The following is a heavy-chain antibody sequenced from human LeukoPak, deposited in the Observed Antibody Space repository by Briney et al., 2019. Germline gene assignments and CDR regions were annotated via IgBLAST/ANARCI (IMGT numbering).Heavy chain of an antibody. J-gene: IGHJ6*04. V-gene: IGHV4-34*01. CDR2: LNHSGST. Sequence: PSETLSLTCAVYGGSFTDYYWNWIRQPPGKGLEWIGELNHSGSTNYNPSLKSRVTISVDTSKNQFSLKLSSVTAADTAVYYCARVGGAMVRGAMVEYYYYYYGMDVWGKGTTVTVSS. CDR1: GGSFTDYY. CDR3: ARVGGAMVRGAMVEYYYYYYGMDV. D-gene: IGHD3-10*01.